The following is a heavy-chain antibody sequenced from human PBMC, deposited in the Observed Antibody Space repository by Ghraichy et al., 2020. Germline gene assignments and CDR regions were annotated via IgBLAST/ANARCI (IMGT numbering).Heavy chain of an antibody. Sequence: LNISCIVSGASISNYYWNWIRQPAGKGLEWIGRFYSSGSTDYNPSLKSRVTMSVDTSNNQFSLKLTSVTAADTAVYYCARFTALGQPFDYWGQGTLVTVSS. D-gene: IGHD5-18*01. J-gene: IGHJ4*02. CDR1: GASISNYY. CDR3: ARFTALGQPFDY. V-gene: IGHV4-4*07. CDR2: FYSSGST.